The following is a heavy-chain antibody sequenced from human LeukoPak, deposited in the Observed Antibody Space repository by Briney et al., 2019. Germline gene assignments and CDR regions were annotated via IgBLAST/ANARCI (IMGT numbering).Heavy chain of an antibody. Sequence: SETPSLTCTVSGGSISSSSYYWGWIRQPPGKGLEWIGSIYYSGSTYYNPSLKSRVTISVDTSKNQFSLKLSSVTAADTAVYYCARPPVWGQGTTVTVSS. J-gene: IGHJ6*02. CDR2: IYYSGST. CDR3: ARPPV. V-gene: IGHV4-39*01. CDR1: GGSISSSSYY.